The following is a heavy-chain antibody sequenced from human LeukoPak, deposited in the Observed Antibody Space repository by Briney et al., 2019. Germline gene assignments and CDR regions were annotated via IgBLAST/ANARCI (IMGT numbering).Heavy chain of an antibody. V-gene: IGHV4-61*01. CDR2: IHDSGDT. D-gene: IGHD3-22*01. Sequence: TLSLTCTVSGGSISSGSYYWSWIRQPPGKGLEWIGYIHDSGDTSYNPSLKSRVAISVDTSKNHFSLKLSSVTAADTAVYYCARDWDDSSGRLFDYWGRGTLVSVSS. J-gene: IGHJ4*02. CDR3: ARDWDDSSGRLFDY. CDR1: GGSISSGSYY.